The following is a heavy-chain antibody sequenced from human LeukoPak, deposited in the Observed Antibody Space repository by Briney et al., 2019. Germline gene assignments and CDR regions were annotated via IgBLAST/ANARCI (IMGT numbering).Heavy chain of an antibody. CDR1: GFTFSSYS. CDR3: ARTYCSSTSCLVDY. J-gene: IGHJ4*02. CDR2: ISSSGGNT. V-gene: IGHV3-64*01. Sequence: PGGSLRLSCAASGFTFSSYSMHWVRQAPGKGLEYVSAISSSGGNTYYANSVKGRFTISRDNSNNTLYLQMGSLRAEDMAVYYCARTYCSSTSCLVDYWGQGTLVAVSS. D-gene: IGHD2-2*01.